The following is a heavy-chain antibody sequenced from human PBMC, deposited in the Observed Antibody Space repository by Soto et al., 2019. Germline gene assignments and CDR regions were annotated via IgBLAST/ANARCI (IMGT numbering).Heavy chain of an antibody. Sequence: QVQLVQSGAEVKKPGASVKVSCKASGYTFTSYDINWVRQATGQGLEWMGWMNPNSGNTGYAQKFQGRVTMTRSTSISTAYMELSSLRSEDTAVYYCASSLGYCSGGSCYPTANWFDPWGQGTLVTVSS. V-gene: IGHV1-8*01. D-gene: IGHD2-15*01. CDR3: ASSLGYCSGGSCYPTANWFDP. CDR2: MNPNSGNT. CDR1: GYTFTSYD. J-gene: IGHJ5*02.